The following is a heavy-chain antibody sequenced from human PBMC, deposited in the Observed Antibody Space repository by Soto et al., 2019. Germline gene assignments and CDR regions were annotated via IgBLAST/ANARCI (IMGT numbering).Heavy chain of an antibody. CDR1: GFTFSNYA. CDR2: ISGSGGTT. V-gene: IGHV3-23*01. D-gene: IGHD4-17*01. J-gene: IGHJ3*02. Sequence: EVQLLESGGGLVQPGGSLRLSCAAPGFTFSNYAMSWVRQAPGKGLEWVSAISGSGGTTYYADSVKGRFTISRDNSKNTLYLQMNSLRAEDTAVYYCAHPRGYGVFDAVDIWGQGTMVSVSS. CDR3: AHPRGYGVFDAVDI.